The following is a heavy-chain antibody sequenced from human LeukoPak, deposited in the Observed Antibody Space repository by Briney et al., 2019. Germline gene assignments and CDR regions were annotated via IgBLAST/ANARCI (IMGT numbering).Heavy chain of an antibody. CDR1: GFTFSSYA. V-gene: IGHV3-23*01. CDR2: ISGSGGST. J-gene: IGHJ4*02. Sequence: PGGSLRLSCAASGFTFSSYAMSWVRQAPGKGLEWVSDISGSGGSTYYADSVKGRFTISRDNAKNSLYLQMNSLRDEDTAVYYCASSGSYRFDYWGQGTLVTVSS. CDR3: ASSGSYRFDY. D-gene: IGHD1-26*01.